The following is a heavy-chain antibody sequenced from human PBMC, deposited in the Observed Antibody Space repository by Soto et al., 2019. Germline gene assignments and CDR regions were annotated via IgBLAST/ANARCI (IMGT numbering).Heavy chain of an antibody. D-gene: IGHD1-26*01. J-gene: IGHJ6*02. Sequence: KTSETLYLTCTLSGASITSGGYYWTWIRQLPCRGLECVGYTYYTGNAKYNPSLKSRLAMSVDTSKKECSLRLSSVPASDSALYDCLRDTTRIWEMDIWGPGTTVTVSS. CDR3: LRDTTRIWEMDI. CDR2: TYYTGNA. V-gene: IGHV4-31*03. CDR1: GASITSGGYY.